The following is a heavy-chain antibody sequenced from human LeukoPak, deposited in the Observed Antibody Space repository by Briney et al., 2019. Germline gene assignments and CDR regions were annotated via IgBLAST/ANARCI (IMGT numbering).Heavy chain of an antibody. V-gene: IGHV1-18*01. J-gene: IGHJ4*02. CDR3: ARDSGLSGGSWPLDY. CDR1: GYTFTSYG. CDR2: ISAYNGNT. Sequence: ASVKVSCKTSGYTFTSYGISWVRQAPGQGLEWTGWISAYNGNTNYAQKLQGRVTMTTDTSTSTAYMELRSLRSDDTAVYYCARDSGLSGGSWPLDYWGQGTPVTVSS. D-gene: IGHD2-15*01.